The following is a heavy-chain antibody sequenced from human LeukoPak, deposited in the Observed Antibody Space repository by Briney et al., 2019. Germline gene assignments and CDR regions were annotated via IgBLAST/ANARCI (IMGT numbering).Heavy chain of an antibody. J-gene: IGHJ3*02. V-gene: IGHV3-69-1*02. CDR2: INSGGTI. D-gene: IGHD2-8*02. CDR1: GFTFSDYS. CDR3: ARENTDDAFDI. Sequence: GGSLRLSCAASGFTFSDYSMNWVRQAPGKGLEWISYINSGGTIYYADSVKGRFTISRDNAKNSLYLQMNSLRAEDTSVYYCARENTDDAFDIWGQGTMVIVSS.